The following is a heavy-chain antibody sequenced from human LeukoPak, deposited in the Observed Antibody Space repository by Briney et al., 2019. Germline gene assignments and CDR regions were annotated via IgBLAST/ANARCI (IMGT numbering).Heavy chain of an antibody. CDR3: ARGWYFDP. Sequence: GGSLRLSCAASGFIFSNYDMHWVRQAPGKGLEWVAFLRYDETNEHYADSLKGRFTISRDNSKDTLYLHMNSLRVEDTAVYYCARGWYFDPWGQGTLVTVSS. CDR1: GFIFSNYD. CDR2: LRYDETNE. D-gene: IGHD6-13*01. V-gene: IGHV3-30*02. J-gene: IGHJ4*02.